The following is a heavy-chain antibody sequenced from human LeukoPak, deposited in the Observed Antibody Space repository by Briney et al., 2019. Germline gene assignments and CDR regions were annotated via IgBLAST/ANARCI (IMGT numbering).Heavy chain of an antibody. J-gene: IGHJ4*02. CDR1: GFSFSTST. D-gene: IGHD1-14*01. Sequence: PGGSLRLSCAASGFSFSTSTMNWVRQAPGKGLEWISSIGKTGRDMYYANSVRGRFTISRDNAKNSLFLVMDSLRVEDTSVYSCVRGDNRDYWGQGTLVTVSS. CDR3: VRGDNRDY. V-gene: IGHV3-21*01. CDR2: IGKTGRDM.